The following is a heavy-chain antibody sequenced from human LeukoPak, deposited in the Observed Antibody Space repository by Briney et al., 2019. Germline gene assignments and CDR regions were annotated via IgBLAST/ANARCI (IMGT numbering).Heavy chain of an antibody. D-gene: IGHD3-3*01. Sequence: GGSLRLSCAASGFTFSSYAMSWVRQAPGKGLEWVSGISGSGGSTYYADSVKGRFTNSRDNSKNTLYVQMNSLRAEDTAVYYCARDYAPTIFGVVTSGHYYYYGMDVWGQGTTVTVSS. V-gene: IGHV3-23*01. CDR1: GFTFSSYA. CDR3: ARDYAPTIFGVVTSGHYYYYGMDV. CDR2: ISGSGGST. J-gene: IGHJ6*02.